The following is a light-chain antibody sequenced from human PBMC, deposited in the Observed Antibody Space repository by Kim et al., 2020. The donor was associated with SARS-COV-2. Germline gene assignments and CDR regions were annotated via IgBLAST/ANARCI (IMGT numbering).Light chain of an antibody. J-gene: IGKJ4*01. CDR1: LTIDYW. CDR3: QQYNSYST. CDR2: GAS. V-gene: IGKV1-5*01. Sequence: DIQMTQSPSTLSASVGDRVTITCRASLTIDYWLAWYQQKPGKAPKLLIFGASTLQSGVPSRFSGSGSGREFTLTISSLQPDDFATYYCQQYNSYSTFGGGTKLEI.